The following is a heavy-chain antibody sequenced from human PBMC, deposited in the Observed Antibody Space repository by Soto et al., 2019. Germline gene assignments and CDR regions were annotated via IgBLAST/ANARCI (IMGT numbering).Heavy chain of an antibody. J-gene: IGHJ6*02. Sequence: GGSLRLSCAASGFTFSNAWMNWVRQAPGKGLEWVGRIKSKIDGGTTDYAAPVKGRFTISRDDSKNTLYVEMNSLKTEDTAVYYCITGDSPYAYGMDVWGQGTTVTVSS. D-gene: IGHD3-16*01. CDR2: IKSKIDGGTT. CDR3: ITGDSPYAYGMDV. CDR1: GFTFSNAW. V-gene: IGHV3-15*07.